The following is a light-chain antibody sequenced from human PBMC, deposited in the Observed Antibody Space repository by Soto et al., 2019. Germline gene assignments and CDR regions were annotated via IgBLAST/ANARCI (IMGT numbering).Light chain of an antibody. V-gene: IGLV1-51*01. J-gene: IGLJ2*01. CDR2: DND. CDR3: GTWDSSLSAVV. Sequence: QSVLTQPPSVSAAPGQTVTISCSGRSSNIGNNYVSWYQQVPGTAPKLLIKDNDKRPSGIPDRFSGSKSGTSATLGITGLQTGYEANYYCGTWDSSLSAVVFGGGTKLTVL. CDR1: SSNIGNNY.